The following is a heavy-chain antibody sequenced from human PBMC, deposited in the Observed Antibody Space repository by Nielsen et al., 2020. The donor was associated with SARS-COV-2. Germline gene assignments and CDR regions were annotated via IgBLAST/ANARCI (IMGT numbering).Heavy chain of an antibody. CDR2: ISYDGSNK. J-gene: IGHJ5*02. Sequence: GESLKISCAASGFTFSSYAMHWVRQAPGKGLEWVAVISYDGSNKYYADSVKGRFTISRDNSKNTLYLQMNSLRAEDTAVYYCAAASPVSWFDPWGQGTLVTVSS. V-gene: IGHV3-30-3*01. CDR1: GFTFSSYA. CDR3: AAASPVSWFDP. D-gene: IGHD2-15*01.